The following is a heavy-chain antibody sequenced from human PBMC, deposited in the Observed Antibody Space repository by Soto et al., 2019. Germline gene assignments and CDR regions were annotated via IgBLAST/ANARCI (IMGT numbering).Heavy chain of an antibody. Sequence: QLQLQESGSGLVKPSQTLSLTCAVSGGSISSGGYSWSWIRQPPGKGLEWIGYIYHSGSTYYNPSLKSRVAISVGRSKHQLSLKLSSGTAANTAVYYCARDYCISTSCYPGWFDPWGQGTLVTVSS. V-gene: IGHV4-30-2*01. CDR3: ARDYCISTSCYPGWFDP. D-gene: IGHD2-2*01. CDR2: IYHSGST. CDR1: GGSISSGGYS. J-gene: IGHJ5*02.